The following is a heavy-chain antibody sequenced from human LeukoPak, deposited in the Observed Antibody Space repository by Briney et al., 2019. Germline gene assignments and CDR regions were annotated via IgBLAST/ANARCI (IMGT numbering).Heavy chain of an antibody. Sequence: PSETLSLTCTVSGGSISSSSYYWGWIRQPPGKGLEWIGSIYYSGSTYYNPSLKSRVTISVDTSKNQFSLKLSSVTAADTAVYYWARETFCSSTSCSPGWFDPWGQGTLVTVSS. CDR2: IYYSGST. CDR3: ARETFCSSTSCSPGWFDP. J-gene: IGHJ5*02. V-gene: IGHV4-39*07. CDR1: GGSISSSSYY. D-gene: IGHD2-2*01.